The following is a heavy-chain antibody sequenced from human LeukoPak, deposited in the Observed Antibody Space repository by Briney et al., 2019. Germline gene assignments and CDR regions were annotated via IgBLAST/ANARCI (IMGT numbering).Heavy chain of an antibody. J-gene: IGHJ5*02. D-gene: IGHD3-3*01. V-gene: IGHV4-39*07. CDR3: AREGSTDYDFWSGYYTGWFDP. Sequence: SQTLSLTCTVSGGSISSGSYYWGWIRQPPGKGLEWIGSIYHSGSTYYNPSLKSRVTISVDTSKNQFSLKLSSVTAADTAVYYCAREGSTDYDFWSGYYTGWFDPWGQGTLVTVSS. CDR2: IYHSGST. CDR1: GGSISSGSYY.